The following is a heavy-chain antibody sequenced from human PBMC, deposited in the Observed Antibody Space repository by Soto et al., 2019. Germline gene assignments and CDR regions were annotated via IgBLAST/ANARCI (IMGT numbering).Heavy chain of an antibody. CDR1: GYMFMSYT. CDR2: INTVNSHT. Sequence: ASVKVSCKASGYMFMSYTIHWLRQAPGQRLEWMGWINTVNSHTKYSQSFQDRVSFTRDTSANTTYLDLSSLKSEDTAVYYCARARFCSGISCPLNWFDPWGHGTLVTDSS. CDR3: ARARFCSGISCPLNWFDP. V-gene: IGHV1-3*04. D-gene: IGHD2-8*02. J-gene: IGHJ5*02.